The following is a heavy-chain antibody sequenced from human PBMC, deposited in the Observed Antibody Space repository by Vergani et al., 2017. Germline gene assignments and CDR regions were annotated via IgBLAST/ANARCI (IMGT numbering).Heavy chain of an antibody. CDR1: GFTFSSNY. CDR3: ARAAAAAGIGY. D-gene: IGHD6-13*01. J-gene: IGHJ4*02. Sequence: EVQLVETGGGLIQPGGSLRLSCAASGFTFSSNYMSWVRQAPGKGLEWVSVIYSGGSTYYADSVKGRFTISRDNSKNTLYLQMNSLRAEDTAVYYCARAAAAAGIGYWGQGTLVTVSS. CDR2: IYSGGST. V-gene: IGHV3-53*02.